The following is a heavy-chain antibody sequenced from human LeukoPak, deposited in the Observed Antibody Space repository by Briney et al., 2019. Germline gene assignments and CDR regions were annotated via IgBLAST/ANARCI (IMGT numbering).Heavy chain of an antibody. CDR2: IKEKGSHQ. Sequence: GGSLRLSCAPSGFAPSSVCMRWVRQAPGKGLEWGANIKEKGSHQYYVDSVKGRFTISRDNATHSQYLQMNRLGVDNTAVYYCAKHYDFWPCYNANFDSWGQGTLVTVSS. V-gene: IGHV3-7*05. CDR1: GFAPSSVC. J-gene: IGHJ4*02. D-gene: IGHD3/OR15-3a*01. CDR3: AKHYDFWPCYNANFDS.